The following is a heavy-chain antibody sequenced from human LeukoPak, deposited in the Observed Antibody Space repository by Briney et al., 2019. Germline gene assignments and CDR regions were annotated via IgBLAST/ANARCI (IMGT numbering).Heavy chain of an antibody. D-gene: IGHD3-10*01. J-gene: IGHJ4*02. CDR1: GFTFSSYS. CDR2: ISSSSSTI. Sequence: GGSLRLSCAASGFTFSSYSMNRVRQAPGKGLEWVSYISSSSSTIYYADSVKGRFTISRDNSKNTLYLQMNSLRAEDTAVYYCAKDNIFVGFGELLAYFDYWGQGTLVTVSS. V-gene: IGHV3-48*01. CDR3: AKDNIFVGFGELLAYFDY.